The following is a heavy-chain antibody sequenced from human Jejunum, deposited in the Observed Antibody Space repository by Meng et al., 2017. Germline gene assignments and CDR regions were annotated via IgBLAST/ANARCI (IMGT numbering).Heavy chain of an antibody. J-gene: IGHJ5*02. CDR2: VNSDGSFP. D-gene: IGHD3-10*01. CDR3: EREDPPTGWFDP. Sequence: WGGLALPGGPLRPFRSARGFPFSAVWVQWGPQVPGECLLWVALVNSDGSFPAYAVSVKGRFTLSRDKAEKTVYLQMNPLRAEDTGVYFCEREDPPTGWFDPWGRGTLVTVSS. CDR1: GFPFSAVW. V-gene: IGHV3-74*01.